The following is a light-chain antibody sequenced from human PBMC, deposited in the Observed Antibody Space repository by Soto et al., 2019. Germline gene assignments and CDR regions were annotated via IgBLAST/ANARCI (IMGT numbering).Light chain of an antibody. CDR1: QSVSSSY. J-gene: IGKJ4*01. Sequence: EIVLTQSPGTLSLSPGETATLSCRASQSVSSSYLAWYQQKPGQAPRLLIYGASSRATGIPDRFSGSGSGTDFTLTVSRLEPEDFAVYYCQQYGGSLTFGGGTRVEIK. CDR3: QQYGGSLT. V-gene: IGKV3-20*01. CDR2: GAS.